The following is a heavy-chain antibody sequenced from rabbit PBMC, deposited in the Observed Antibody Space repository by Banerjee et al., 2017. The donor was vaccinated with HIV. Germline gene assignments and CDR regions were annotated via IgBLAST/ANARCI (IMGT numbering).Heavy chain of an antibody. CDR1: GFSFSSYYY. J-gene: IGHJ4*01. CDR3: ARDDTYAAEYYFNL. V-gene: IGHV1S45*01. CDR2: IYTSSGST. D-gene: IGHD4-2*01. Sequence: QEQLEESGGDLVKPEGSLTLTCTASGFSFSSYYYMCWVRQAPGKGLEWIACIYTSSGSTYYASWAKGRFTISKTSSTTVTLQMTSLTAADTATYFCARDDTYAAEYYFNLWGPGTLVTVS.